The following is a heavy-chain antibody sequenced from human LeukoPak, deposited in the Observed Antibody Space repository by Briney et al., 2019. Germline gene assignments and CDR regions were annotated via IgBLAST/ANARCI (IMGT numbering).Heavy chain of an antibody. V-gene: IGHV3-53*01. Sequence: GGSLRLSCAVSGFTVTDNYMSWVRQAPGKGLQWVSVIYPDGRTYYADSVKGRFTISRDISRNTLLLQMNNLRADDTAVHYCARTNPVYGDYDYWGQGTLGTVSS. J-gene: IGHJ4*02. CDR3: ARTNPVYGDYDY. D-gene: IGHD4-17*01. CDR2: IYPDGRT. CDR1: GFTVTDNY.